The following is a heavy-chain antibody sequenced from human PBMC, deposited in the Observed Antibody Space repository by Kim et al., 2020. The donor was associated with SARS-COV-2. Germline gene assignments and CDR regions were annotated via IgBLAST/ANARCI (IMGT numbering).Heavy chain of an antibody. D-gene: IGHD6-6*01. Sequence: SRVTISVDTSKNQFSLKLSSVTAADTAVYYCARVIEYSSSPYYYYYGMDVWGQGTTVTVSS. V-gene: IGHV4-30-2*04. CDR3: ARVIEYSSSPYYYYYGMDV. J-gene: IGHJ6*02.